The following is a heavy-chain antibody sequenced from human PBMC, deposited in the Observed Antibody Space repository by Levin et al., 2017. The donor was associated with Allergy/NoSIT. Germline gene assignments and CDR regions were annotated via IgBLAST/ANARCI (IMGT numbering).Heavy chain of an antibody. Sequence: GESLKISCAASGFTFSTYAMHWVRQAPGKGLEWVAIISYDGNIEYYADSVKGRFTISRDNSKNTLFLQMNSLRAEDTAVYYCARGGDEVMVYPLDYWGQGTLVTVSS. V-gene: IGHV3-30*04. CDR2: ISYDGNIE. CDR1: GFTFSTYA. CDR3: ARGGDEVMVYPLDY. J-gene: IGHJ4*02. D-gene: IGHD2-8*01.